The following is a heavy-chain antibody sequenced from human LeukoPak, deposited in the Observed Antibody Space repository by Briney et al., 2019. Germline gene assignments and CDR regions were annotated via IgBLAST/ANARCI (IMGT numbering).Heavy chain of an antibody. CDR3: ARDFTYGSLDY. Sequence: PGGSLRLSCTASGFTFTTFGYHWVRQAPGKGLEWVAIIHHDGTKENSAESVKGRFTISRDPSRNTLYLHMSSLRVEDTAMYYCARDFTYGSLDYRGQGTPVTVSS. CDR2: IHHDGTKE. V-gene: IGHV3-33*01. CDR1: GFTFTTFG. J-gene: IGHJ4*02. D-gene: IGHD1-14*01.